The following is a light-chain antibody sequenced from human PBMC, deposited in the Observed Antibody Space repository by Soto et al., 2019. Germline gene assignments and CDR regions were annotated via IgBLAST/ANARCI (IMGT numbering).Light chain of an antibody. V-gene: IGKV3-20*01. J-gene: IGKJ1*01. CDR3: QHYGRSPPSWT. Sequence: EIVLTQYPGTLSLSPGERATLSCRASQSVSSSYLAWYQQKPGQPPRLLIFDASNRATGIPDRFSGSGSGTEFTLTISSLEPEDFAVYYCQHYGRSPPSWTFGQGTKVEIK. CDR2: DAS. CDR1: QSVSSSY.